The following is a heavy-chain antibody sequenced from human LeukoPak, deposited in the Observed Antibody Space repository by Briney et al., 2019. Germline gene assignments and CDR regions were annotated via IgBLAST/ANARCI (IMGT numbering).Heavy chain of an antibody. V-gene: IGHV1-69*01. D-gene: IGHD2-2*01. Sequence: GSSVKVSCKASGCTFSSYAISWVRQAPGQGLEWMGGIIPIFGTANYAQKFQGRVTITADESTSTAYMELSSLRSEDTAVYYCARGVGGRYCSSTSCQPSLYYFDYWGQGTLVTVSS. CDR3: ARGVGGRYCSSTSCQPSLYYFDY. CDR2: IIPIFGTA. CDR1: GCTFSSYA. J-gene: IGHJ4*02.